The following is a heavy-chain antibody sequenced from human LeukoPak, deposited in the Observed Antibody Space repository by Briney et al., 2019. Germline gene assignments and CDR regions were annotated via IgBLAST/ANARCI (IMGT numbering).Heavy chain of an antibody. J-gene: IGHJ3*02. V-gene: IGHV1-69*06. CDR2: IIPIFGTA. CDR1: GYTFTSYG. Sequence: ASVKVSCKASGYTFTSYGISWVRQAPGQGLEWMGGIIPIFGTANYAQKFQGRVTITADKSTSTAHMELSSLRSEDTAVYYCARETYDSAFDIWGQGTMVTVSS. D-gene: IGHD3-22*01. CDR3: ARETYDSAFDI.